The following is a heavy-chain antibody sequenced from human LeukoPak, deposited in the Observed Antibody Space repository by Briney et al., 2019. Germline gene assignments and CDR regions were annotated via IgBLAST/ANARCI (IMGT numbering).Heavy chain of an antibody. CDR3: ARDQGGSSWLFDY. Sequence: ASVKVSCKASGYTFTSHFMHWVRQAPGQGLEWMGWINPNTGGTNYAPKFQGRVTMTRDTSISTAYMELSGLRSDDTAVYYCARDQGGSSWLFDYWGQGALVTVSS. V-gene: IGHV1-2*02. J-gene: IGHJ4*02. CDR2: INPNTGGT. CDR1: GYTFTSHF. D-gene: IGHD6-13*01.